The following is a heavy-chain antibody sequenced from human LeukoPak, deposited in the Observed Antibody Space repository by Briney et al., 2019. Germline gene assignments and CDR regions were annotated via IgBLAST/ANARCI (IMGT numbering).Heavy chain of an antibody. Sequence: GGSLRLSCAASGFTFSSYGMHWVRQAPGKGLEWVAVIWYDGSNKYYADSVKGRFTISRDNSKNTLYLQMDSLRAEDTAVYYCARDAMGYYYYMDVWGKGTTVTVSS. J-gene: IGHJ6*03. V-gene: IGHV3-33*01. CDR2: IWYDGSNK. CDR1: GFTFSSYG. CDR3: ARDAMGYYYYMDV. D-gene: IGHD5-24*01.